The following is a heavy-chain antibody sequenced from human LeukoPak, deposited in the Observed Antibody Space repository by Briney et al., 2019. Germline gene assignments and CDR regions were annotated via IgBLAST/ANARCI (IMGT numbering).Heavy chain of an antibody. Sequence: SETLSLTCTVSGGSISSGGYYWSWIRQHPGKGLEWIGYIYYSGSTYYNPSLKSRVTISVDTSKNQFSLKLSSVTAADTAVYYCAGYDYVWGSYRPSYYFDYWGQGTLVTVSS. J-gene: IGHJ4*02. CDR1: GGSISSGGYY. CDR3: AGYDYVWGSYRPSYYFDY. V-gene: IGHV4-31*03. CDR2: IYYSGST. D-gene: IGHD3-16*02.